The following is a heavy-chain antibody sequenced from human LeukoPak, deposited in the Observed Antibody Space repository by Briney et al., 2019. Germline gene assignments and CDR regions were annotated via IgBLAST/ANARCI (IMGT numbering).Heavy chain of an antibody. CDR3: AREVRLNTYYYDSSGAIDAFDI. V-gene: IGHV4-31*03. CDR2: IYYSGST. D-gene: IGHD3-22*01. Sequence: SETLSLTCTVSGGSISSGGYYWSWIRRHPGKGLEWIGYIYYSGSTYYNPSLKSRVTISVDTSKNQFSLKLSSVTAADTAVYYCAREVRLNTYYYDSSGAIDAFDIWGQGTMVTVSS. CDR1: GGSISSGGYY. J-gene: IGHJ3*02.